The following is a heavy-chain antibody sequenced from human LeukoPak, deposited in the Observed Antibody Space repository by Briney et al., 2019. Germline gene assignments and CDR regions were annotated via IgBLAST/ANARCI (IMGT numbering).Heavy chain of an antibody. CDR1: GYSFSSYW. Sequence: GESLKISCKGSGYSFSSYWIGWVRQMPGKGLEWLGIIYPGDSDTRYSPSFQGQVTISADKSISTAYLQWSSLKASDTAMYYCARNSSSWYDRAGDAFDIWGQGTMVTVSS. V-gene: IGHV5-51*01. CDR3: ARNSSSWYDRAGDAFDI. J-gene: IGHJ3*02. D-gene: IGHD6-13*01. CDR2: IYPGDSDT.